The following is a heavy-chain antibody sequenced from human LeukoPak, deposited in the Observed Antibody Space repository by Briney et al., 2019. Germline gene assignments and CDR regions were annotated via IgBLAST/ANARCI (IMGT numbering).Heavy chain of an antibody. J-gene: IGHJ4*02. CDR2: MNPVSGNA. CDR1: GSTLTDLS. D-gene: IGHD1-26*01. CDR3: ARAPMGVAPLY. Sequence: ASVKVSCKVSGSTLTDLSMHWVRQAPGQGLEWMGWMNPVSGNAGSAQKFQGRVSLTRDTSITTAYMELSSLRSDDTAFYYCARAPMGVAPLYWGQGTLVTVSS. V-gene: IGHV1-8*02.